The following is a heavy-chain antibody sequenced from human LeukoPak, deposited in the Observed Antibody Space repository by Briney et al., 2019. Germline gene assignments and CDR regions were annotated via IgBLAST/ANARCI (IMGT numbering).Heavy chain of an antibody. V-gene: IGHV3-30*18. CDR2: ISYDGSNK. Sequence: GGSLRLSCAASGFTLSSYGMHWVRQAPGKGLEWVAVISYDGSNKYYADSVKGRFTISRDNSKNTLYLQMNSLRAEDTAVYYCAKTLGGSFDYWGQGTLVTVSS. CDR1: GFTLSSYG. J-gene: IGHJ4*02. CDR3: AKTLGGSFDY.